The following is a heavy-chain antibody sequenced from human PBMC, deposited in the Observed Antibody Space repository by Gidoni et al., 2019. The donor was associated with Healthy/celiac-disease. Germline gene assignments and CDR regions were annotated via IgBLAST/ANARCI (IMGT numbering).Heavy chain of an antibody. Sequence: EVQLVASGGGLVQPGRSLRLSCTASGFTFGDYSMSWVRQAPGKGLEWVGFIRSKAYGGTTEYAASVKGRFTISRDDSKSIAYLQMNSLKTEDTAVYYCTRDRNPYDFWSGYCYYWGQGTLVTVSS. V-gene: IGHV3-49*04. CDR2: IRSKAYGGTT. D-gene: IGHD3-3*01. J-gene: IGHJ4*02. CDR3: TRDRNPYDFWSGYCYY. CDR1: GFTFGDYS.